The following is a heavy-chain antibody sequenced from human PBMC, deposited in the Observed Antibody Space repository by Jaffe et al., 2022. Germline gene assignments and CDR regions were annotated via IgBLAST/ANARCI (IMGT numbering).Heavy chain of an antibody. CDR3: AKDRIWSGYRRFYYFDY. V-gene: IGHV3-30*18. CDR2: ISYDGSNK. CDR1: GFTFSSYG. Sequence: QVQLVESGGGVVQPGRSLRLSCAASGFTFSSYGMHWVRQAPGKGLEWVAVISYDGSNKYYADSVKGRFTISRDNSKNTLYLQMNSLRAEDTAVYYCAKDRIWSGYRRFYYFDYWGQGTLVTVSS. J-gene: IGHJ4*02. D-gene: IGHD3-3*01.